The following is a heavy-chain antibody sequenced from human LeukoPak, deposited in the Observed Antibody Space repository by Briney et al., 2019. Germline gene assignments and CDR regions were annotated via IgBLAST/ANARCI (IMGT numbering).Heavy chain of an antibody. CDR1: GYTFTGYY. CDR3: ARDNGWYDNNWFDP. CDR2: INPNSGGT. D-gene: IGHD6-19*01. J-gene: IGHJ5*02. V-gene: IGHV1-2*02. Sequence: ASVKVSCKASGYTFTGYYMHWVRQAPGQGLEWMGWINPNSGGTNYAQKFQGRVTMTRDTSISTAYKELSRLRSDDTAVYYCARDNGWYDNNWFDPWGQGTLVTVSS.